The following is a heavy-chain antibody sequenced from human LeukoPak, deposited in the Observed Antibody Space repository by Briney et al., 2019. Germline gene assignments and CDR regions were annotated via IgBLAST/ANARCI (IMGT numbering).Heavy chain of an antibody. D-gene: IGHD6-19*01. CDR1: GYSFTSYW. J-gene: IGHJ5*02. V-gene: IGHV5-51*01. Sequence: GESLKISCKGSGYSFTSYWIGWVRQMPGKGLEWMGIIYPGDSDTRYSPSFQGQVTISADKSISTAYLQWSSLKASDTAMYYCARLLAGAYSSGGYNWFDPWGQGTLVTVSS. CDR2: IYPGDSDT. CDR3: ARLLAGAYSSGGYNWFDP.